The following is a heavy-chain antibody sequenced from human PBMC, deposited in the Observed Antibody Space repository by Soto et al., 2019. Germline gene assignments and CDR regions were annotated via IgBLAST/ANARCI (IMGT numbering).Heavy chain of an antibody. J-gene: IGHJ4*02. V-gene: IGHV3-21*01. CDR1: GFTFSSYS. CDR3: ARSPLVGRYGSGSQFDY. D-gene: IGHD3-10*01. CDR2: ISSSSSYI. Sequence: PGGSLRLSCAASGFTFSSYSMNWVRQAPGKGLEWVSSISSSSSYIYYADSVKGRFTISRDNAKNSLYLQMNSLRAEDTAVYYCARSPLVGRYGSGSQFDYWGQGTLVTVSS.